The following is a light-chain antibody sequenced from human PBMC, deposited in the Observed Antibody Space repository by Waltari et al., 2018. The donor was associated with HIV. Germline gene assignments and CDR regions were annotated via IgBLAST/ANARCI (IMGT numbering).Light chain of an antibody. CDR2: EAS. CDR3: QRADSFPRA. CDR1: QYISKW. J-gene: IGKJ2*01. V-gene: IGKV1-12*01. Sequence: DFQMTQSPSSVAASVGDRVTITCRASQYISKWLAWYQQKPGKAPNLLIYEASRLQRGVPSRFSGSGSGTDFTLTINSLQPEDFATYYCQRADSFPRAFGQGTKVEIK.